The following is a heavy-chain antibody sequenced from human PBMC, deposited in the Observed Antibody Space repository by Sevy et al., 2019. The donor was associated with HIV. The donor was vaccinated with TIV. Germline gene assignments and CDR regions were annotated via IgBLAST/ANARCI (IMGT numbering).Heavy chain of an antibody. CDR3: AKCLAALPGYYYGVDV. V-gene: IGHV3-23*01. CDR2: ISDIGNT. Sequence: GGALRLSCAASGFTFSSYGMSWVRQAPGKGLEWVSVISDIGNTYYADSVKGRFTMSRDNSKNTLNLQMNSLRAEDTAVYYCAKCLAALPGYYYGVDVWGQGTTVTVSS. D-gene: IGHD6-6*01. J-gene: IGHJ6*02. CDR1: GFTFSSYG.